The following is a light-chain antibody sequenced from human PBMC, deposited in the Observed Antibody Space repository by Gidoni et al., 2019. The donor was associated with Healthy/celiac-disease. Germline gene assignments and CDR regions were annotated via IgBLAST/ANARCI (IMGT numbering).Light chain of an antibody. J-gene: IGKJ2*01. V-gene: IGKV1-5*03. Sequence: DIQMTQSPSTLSASVGDRVTITCRASQSISSWLAWYQQKPGKAPKLLIYKASSLESGVPSRFSGSGSGTEFTLTISSLQPDDFATYYCQGGSTFXQXTKLEIK. CDR1: QSISSW. CDR2: KAS. CDR3: QGGST.